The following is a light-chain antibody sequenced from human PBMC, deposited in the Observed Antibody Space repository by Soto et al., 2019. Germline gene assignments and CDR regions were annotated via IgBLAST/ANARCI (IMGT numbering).Light chain of an antibody. Sequence: DIQMTQSPSTLSASVGDRVTITCRASQSISSWLAWYQQKPGKAPKLLIYKASILETGVPSRFSGSGSGTEFTLTISSLQPDDFATYYCQQYADYSRTFDQGTKVDIK. CDR1: QSISSW. CDR2: KAS. J-gene: IGKJ1*01. CDR3: QQYADYSRT. V-gene: IGKV1-5*03.